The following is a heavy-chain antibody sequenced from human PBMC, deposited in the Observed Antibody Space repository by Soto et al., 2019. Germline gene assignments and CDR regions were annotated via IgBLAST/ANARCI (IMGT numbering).Heavy chain of an antibody. J-gene: IGHJ6*02. CDR2: INPNTGDT. CDR1: GHTLSGHS. Sequence: ASVKVSCKASGHTLSGHSMHWVRQAPGQGLEWMGWINPNTGDTKYAQKFQDSVTMTWDTSVTTAYLELRSLRSDDTAVYYCARDQGITTFEVYYMYYYGMDVWGQGTTVTVSS. V-gene: IGHV1-2*04. D-gene: IGHD3-3*01. CDR3: ARDQGITTFEVYYMYYYGMDV.